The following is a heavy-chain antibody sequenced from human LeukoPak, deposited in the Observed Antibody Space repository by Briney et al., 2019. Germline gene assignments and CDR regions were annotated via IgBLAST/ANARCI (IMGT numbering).Heavy chain of an antibody. J-gene: IGHJ6*03. CDR1: GYTFTSYD. CDR3: ARRVLDSSSWVNYYYYYMDV. CDR2: INPNRGNT. D-gene: IGHD6-13*01. Sequence: GASVKLSCTASGYTFTSYDINWVRQATGQGLEWMGWINPNRGNTGNAQQFRGGVTITRNTSISTAYMELISLRSEDTAVYYCARRVLDSSSWVNYYYYYMDVWGKGTTVTVSS. V-gene: IGHV1-8*03.